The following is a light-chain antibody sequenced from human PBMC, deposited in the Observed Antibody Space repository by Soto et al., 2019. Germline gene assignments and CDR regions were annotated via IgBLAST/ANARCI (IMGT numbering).Light chain of an antibody. Sequence: QSALPQPASVPGSPGQSITISCSGSSSDVGGYNAVSWYQQHPGKAPTLVLYDVSVRPSGLSSRFSASQSGNTASLTISGLLAEDAAASYGNSFSTGGSHAFGTGTKGT. V-gene: IGLV2-14*03. J-gene: IGLJ1*01. CDR3: NSFSTGGSHA. CDR1: SSDVGGYNA. CDR2: DVS.